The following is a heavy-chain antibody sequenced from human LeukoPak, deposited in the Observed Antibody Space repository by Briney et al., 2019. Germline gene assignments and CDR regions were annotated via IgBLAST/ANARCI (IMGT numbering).Heavy chain of an antibody. CDR3: ARNMKWELRAFDI. V-gene: IGHV1-3*01. CDR2: INAGNGNT. Sequence: GASVKVSCKASGYTFTSYAMHWVRQAPGQRLERTGWINAGNGNTKYSQKFQGRVTITRDTSASTAYMELSSLRSEDTAVYYCARNMKWELRAFDIWGQGTMVTVSS. D-gene: IGHD1-26*01. J-gene: IGHJ3*02. CDR1: GYTFTSYA.